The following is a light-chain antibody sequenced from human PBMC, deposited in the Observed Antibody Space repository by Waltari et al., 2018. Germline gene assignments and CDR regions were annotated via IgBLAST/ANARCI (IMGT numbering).Light chain of an antibody. Sequence: TCRARRGIEEYLNWYQQQPGKAPKLLIYDASTLQRGVPTRFSGGGIGTDFSLTISDLQPEDFATYFCQQSYSAPFTFGRGTRLE. J-gene: IGKJ5*01. CDR3: QQSYSAPFT. CDR2: DAS. V-gene: IGKV1-39*01. CDR1: RGIEEY.